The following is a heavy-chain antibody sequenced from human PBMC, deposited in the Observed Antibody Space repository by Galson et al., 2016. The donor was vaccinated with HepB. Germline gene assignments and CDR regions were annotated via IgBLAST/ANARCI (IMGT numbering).Heavy chain of an antibody. V-gene: IGHV4-31*03. J-gene: IGHJ5*02. CDR3: ARGGDNWIRPWFDP. Sequence: TLSLTCTVSGASISSVDHYWTWIRQHPGKGLEWIGYIYYTGGTYYNLSLKSRLSMSVDTSKNQFSLKLNSVTAADTAVYYCARGGDNWIRPWFDPWGQGTLATVPS. D-gene: IGHD1-20*01. CDR1: GASISSVDHY. CDR2: IYYTGGT.